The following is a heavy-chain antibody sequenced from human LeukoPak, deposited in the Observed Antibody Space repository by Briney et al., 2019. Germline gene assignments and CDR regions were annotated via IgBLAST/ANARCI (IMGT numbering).Heavy chain of an antibody. J-gene: IGHJ4*02. CDR1: GGTFSSYA. D-gene: IGHD6-19*01. Sequence: SVKVSCKASGGTFSSYAISWVRQAPGQGLEWMGGIIPIFGTANYAQKFQGRVTITADESTSTAYMELSSLRSEDTAVYYCAGLAAVAGTYYFDYWGQGTLVTVSS. V-gene: IGHV1-69*01. CDR2: IIPIFGTA. CDR3: AGLAAVAGTYYFDY.